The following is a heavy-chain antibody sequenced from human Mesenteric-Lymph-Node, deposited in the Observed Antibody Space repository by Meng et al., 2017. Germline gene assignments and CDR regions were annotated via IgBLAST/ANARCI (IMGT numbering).Heavy chain of an antibody. D-gene: IGHD5-18*01. Sequence: QVQLQEAGPGLVKPSQTLSRTCPVSGGSISSGDSYWSWFRQPPGKGLELIGHIYSSGSTSYNPSLKSRVTISVDTSNNQFSLKLSSVTAADTAVYYCARVGWRQWSFDLWGRGTLVTVSS. CDR3: ARVGWRQWSFDL. J-gene: IGHJ2*01. V-gene: IGHV4-30-4*01. CDR1: GGSISSGDSY. CDR2: IYSSGST.